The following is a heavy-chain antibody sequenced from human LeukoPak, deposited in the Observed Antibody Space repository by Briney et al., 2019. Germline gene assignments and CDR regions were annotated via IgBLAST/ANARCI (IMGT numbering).Heavy chain of an antibody. CDR1: GFTFSSYT. CDR2: ISFDGSNK. D-gene: IGHD3-16*01. Sequence: GGSLRLSCAASGFTFSSYTIHWVRQPPGKGLEWAAVISFDGSNKYYADSVKGRFTISRDNSKNTLHLQVNSLRAEDTAVYYCAREELGSSLGFDPWGQGTLVTVSS. J-gene: IGHJ5*02. V-gene: IGHV3-30-3*01. CDR3: AREELGSSLGFDP.